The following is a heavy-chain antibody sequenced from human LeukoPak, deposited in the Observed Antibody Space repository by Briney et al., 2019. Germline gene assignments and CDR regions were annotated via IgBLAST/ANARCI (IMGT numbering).Heavy chain of an antibody. V-gene: IGHV4-59*08. CDR3: ASHLGYCSSTSCYGVYGMDV. CDR2: IYYSGST. Sequence: SETLSLTCTVSGGSISNYYWSWIRQPPGKGLEWIGYIYYSGSTNYNPSLKSRVTISVDTSKNQFSLKLNSVTAADTAVYYCASHLGYCSSTSCYGVYGMDVWGQGTTVTVSS. J-gene: IGHJ6*02. D-gene: IGHD2-2*01. CDR1: GGSISNYY.